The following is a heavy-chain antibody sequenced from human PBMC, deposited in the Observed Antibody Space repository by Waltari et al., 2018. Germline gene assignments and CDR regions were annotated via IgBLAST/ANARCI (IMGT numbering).Heavy chain of an antibody. J-gene: IGHJ6*02. V-gene: IGHV4-4*02. CDR3: ARDGSYYDFWSGYDYYYYYGMDV. CDR1: GGSISSSNW. D-gene: IGHD3-3*01. CDR2: IYHSGST. Sequence: QVQLQESGPGLVKPSGTLSLTCAVSGGSISSSNWWSWVRQPPGKGLEWIGEIYHSGSTNYNPSLKSRVTISVDKSKNQFSLKLSSVTAADTAVYYCARDGSYYDFWSGYDYYYYYGMDVWGQGTTVTVSS.